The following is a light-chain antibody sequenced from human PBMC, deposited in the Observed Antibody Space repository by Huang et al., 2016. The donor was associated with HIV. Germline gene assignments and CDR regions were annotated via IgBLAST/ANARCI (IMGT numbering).Light chain of an antibody. CDR1: QNMSSY. J-gene: IGKJ2*01. Sequence: DIQMTQSPSSLSASVGDRVTITCRASQNMSSYLNWYQQKPGKAPKLLIYAASSLQSGVPLRFSGSGSGTDFALTISSLQPEDFATYYCQQTYSTLGTFGQGTRLDIK. V-gene: IGKV1-39*01. CDR3: QQTYSTLGT. CDR2: AAS.